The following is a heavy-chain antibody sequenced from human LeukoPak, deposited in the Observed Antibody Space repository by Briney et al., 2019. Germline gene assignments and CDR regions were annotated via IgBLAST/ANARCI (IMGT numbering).Heavy chain of an antibody. CDR3: ARDGRTIAARPDYFDY. CDR2: ISSSGSTI. J-gene: IGHJ4*02. Sequence: KPGGSLRLSCAASGFTFSDYYMSWIRQAPGKGLEWVSYISSSGSTIYCADSVKGRFTISRDNAKNSLYLQMNSLRAEDTAVYYCARDGRTIAARPDYFDYWGQGTLVTVSS. D-gene: IGHD6-6*01. CDR1: GFTFSDYY. V-gene: IGHV3-11*01.